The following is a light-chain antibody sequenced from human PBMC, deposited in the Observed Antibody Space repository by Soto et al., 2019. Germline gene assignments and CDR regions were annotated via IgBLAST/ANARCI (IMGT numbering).Light chain of an antibody. CDR1: SSNIGAGYD. J-gene: IGLJ1*01. Sequence: QSVLTQPPSVSGAPGQRVTISCTGSSSNIGAGYDVHWYQQLPGTAPKLLIYRNNQRPSGVPDRFSGSKSGTSASLAISGLRSDDEADYFCATWDDSLNGFYVFGTGTKVT. CDR2: RNN. V-gene: IGLV1-47*01. CDR3: ATWDDSLNGFYV.